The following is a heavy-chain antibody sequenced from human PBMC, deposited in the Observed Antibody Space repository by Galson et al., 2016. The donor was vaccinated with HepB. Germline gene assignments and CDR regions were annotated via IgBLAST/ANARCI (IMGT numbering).Heavy chain of an antibody. J-gene: IGHJ5*02. CDR3: ARHERLLSWFDP. CDR2: IYYVGNT. CDR1: GGSISSNSYY. Sequence: ETLSPTCTVSGGSISSNSYYWGWIREPPGKGLEWIGSIYYVGNTYYNPPLKSRVIIAIDTSNNRVSLKLRSVTAADTAVYCCARHERLLSWFDPWGQGSLVTVSS. D-gene: IGHD5-12*01. V-gene: IGHV4-39*01.